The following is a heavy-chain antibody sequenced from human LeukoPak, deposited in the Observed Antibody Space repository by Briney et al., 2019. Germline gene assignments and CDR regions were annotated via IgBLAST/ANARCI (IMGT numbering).Heavy chain of an antibody. CDR1: GYTFTSYG. Sequence: ASVKVSCKASGYTFTSYGISWVRQAPGQGLGWMGGIIPIFGTANYAQKFQGRVTITTDESTSTAYMELSSLRSEDTAAYYCASSVAGTPDYWGQGTLVTVSS. D-gene: IGHD6-19*01. CDR3: ASSVAGTPDY. CDR2: IIPIFGTA. J-gene: IGHJ4*02. V-gene: IGHV1-69*05.